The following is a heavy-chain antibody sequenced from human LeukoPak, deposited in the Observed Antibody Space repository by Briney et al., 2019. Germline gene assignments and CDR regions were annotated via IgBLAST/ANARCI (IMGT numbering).Heavy chain of an antibody. J-gene: IGHJ5*02. D-gene: IGHD2-2*02. CDR3: TKGSSTSCYNNWFDP. CDR1: GFTFSSYA. Sequence: GGSLRLSCAASGFTFSSYAMSWVRQAPGKGLEWVSTICGSGGSTYYADSVRGRFTISRDNSKNTLYLQMNSLRAEDTAVYYCTKGSSTSCYNNWFDPWGQGTLVTVSS. CDR2: ICGSGGST. V-gene: IGHV3-23*01.